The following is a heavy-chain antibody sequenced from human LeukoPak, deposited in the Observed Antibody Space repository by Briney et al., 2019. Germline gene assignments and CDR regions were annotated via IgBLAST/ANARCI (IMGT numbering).Heavy chain of an antibody. Sequence: PSETLSLTCSVSDDSITMYYWTWIRQPPGKGLEWIGYVDHTGSTNFNPSLKSRVTISVDTSKNQFSLKLSSVTAADTAVYYCARGQMQNNWFDPWGQGTLVTVSS. CDR2: VDHTGST. J-gene: IGHJ5*02. V-gene: IGHV4-59*08. CDR1: DDSITMYY. CDR3: ARGQMQNNWFDP.